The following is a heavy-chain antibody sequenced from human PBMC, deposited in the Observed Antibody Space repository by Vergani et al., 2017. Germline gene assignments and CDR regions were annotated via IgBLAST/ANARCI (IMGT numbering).Heavy chain of an antibody. J-gene: IGHJ5*02. CDR2: ISGSGGST. V-gene: IGHV3-23*04. CDR3: AKVADWNYHHWFDP. CDR1: GFTFDDYG. Sequence: EVQLVESGGGVVRPGGSLRLSCAASGFTFDDYGMSWVRQAPGKGLEWVSGISGSGGSTYYADSVKGRFTISRDNSKNTLYLQMNSLRAEDTAVYYCAKVADWNYHHWFDPWGQGTLVTVSS. D-gene: IGHD1-7*01.